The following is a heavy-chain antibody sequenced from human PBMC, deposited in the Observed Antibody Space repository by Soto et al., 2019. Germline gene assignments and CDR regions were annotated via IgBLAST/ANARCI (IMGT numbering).Heavy chain of an antibody. J-gene: IGHJ4*02. CDR3: ASGHDAYKVRY. Sequence: QVQLQESGPGLVKPSQTLSLTCTVSGGSISSGGTGSYWTWIRQLPGKGLECIGYIYYTGNTSYNPSLKSRPTISIDTAESQFSLKLTSVTAADPAVYFCASGHDAYKVRYWGQGTLVTVSS. V-gene: IGHV4-31*03. CDR1: GGSISSGGTGSY. CDR2: IYYTGNT. D-gene: IGHD1-1*01.